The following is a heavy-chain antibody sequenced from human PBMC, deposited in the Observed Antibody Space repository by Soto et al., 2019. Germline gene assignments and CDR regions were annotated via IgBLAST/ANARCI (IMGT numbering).Heavy chain of an antibody. V-gene: IGHV4-59*01. D-gene: IGHD3-10*01. J-gene: IGHJ4*02. CDR1: GGSISSYY. CDR2: IYYSGST. Sequence: SETLSLTCTVSGGSISSYYWSWIRQPPGKGLEWIGYIYYSGSTNYNPSLKSRVTISVDTSKNQFSLKLSSVTAADTAVYYCARSSRRKRITMVRGVILDLDYWGQGTLVTVSS. CDR3: ARSSRRKRITMVRGVILDLDY.